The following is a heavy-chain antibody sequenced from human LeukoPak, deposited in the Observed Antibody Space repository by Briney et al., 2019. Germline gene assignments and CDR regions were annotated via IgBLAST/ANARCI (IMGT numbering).Heavy chain of an antibody. Sequence: SETLSLTCAVYGGSFSGYYWSWIRQPPGKGLEWIGEINHSGSTNYNPSLKSRVTISVDTSKNQFSLKLSSVTAADTAVYYCARAYGNNDYWGQGTLVTVSS. CDR3: ARAYGNNDY. CDR1: GGSFSGYY. D-gene: IGHD4-11*01. CDR2: INHSGST. J-gene: IGHJ4*02. V-gene: IGHV4-34*01.